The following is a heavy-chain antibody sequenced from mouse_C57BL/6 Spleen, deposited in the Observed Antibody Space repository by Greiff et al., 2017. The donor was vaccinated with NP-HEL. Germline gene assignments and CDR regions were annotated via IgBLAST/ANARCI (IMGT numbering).Heavy chain of an antibody. J-gene: IGHJ2*01. Sequence: EVKLQESGPGLVKPSQSLSLTCSVTGYSITSGYYWNWIRQFPGNKLEWMGYISYDGSNNYNPSLKNRISITRDTSKNQFFLKLNSVTTEDTATYYCARVGDGYPLYYFDYWGQGTTLTVSS. V-gene: IGHV3-6*01. D-gene: IGHD2-3*01. CDR2: ISYDGSN. CDR3: ARVGDGYPLYYFDY. CDR1: GYSITSGYY.